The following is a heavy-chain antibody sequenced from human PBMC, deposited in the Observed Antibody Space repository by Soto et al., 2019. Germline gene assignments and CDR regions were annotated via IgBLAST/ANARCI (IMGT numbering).Heavy chain of an antibody. CDR2: INSDGSST. CDR1: GFTFSSYW. CDR3: ARDRVYFDWLPSLDDWFDP. J-gene: IGHJ5*02. Sequence: GGSLRLSCAASGFTFSSYWMHWVRQAPGKGLVWVSRINSDGSSTSYADSVKGRFTISRDNAKNTLYLQMNSLRAEDTAVYYCARDRVYFDWLPSLDDWFDPWGQGTLVTVSS. V-gene: IGHV3-74*01. D-gene: IGHD3-9*01.